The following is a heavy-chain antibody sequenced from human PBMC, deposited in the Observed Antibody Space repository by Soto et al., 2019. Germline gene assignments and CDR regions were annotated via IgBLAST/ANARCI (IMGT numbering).Heavy chain of an antibody. D-gene: IGHD2-2*01. CDR1: GYTFTSYY. CDR3: AREGDIVVVMKYFRH. CDR2: INPSGGST. V-gene: IGHV1-46*01. Sequence: ASVKVSCKASGYTFTSYYIHWVRQAPGQGLEWMGIINPSGGSTSYAQKFQGRVTMTRDTSTSTVYMELSSLRSEDTAVYYCAREGDIVVVMKYFRHWGQGTLVTVSS. J-gene: IGHJ1*01.